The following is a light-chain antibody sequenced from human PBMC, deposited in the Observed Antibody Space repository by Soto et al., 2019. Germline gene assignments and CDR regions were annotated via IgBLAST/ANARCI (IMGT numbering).Light chain of an antibody. CDR2: DAS. V-gene: IGKV3-11*01. Sequence: VLTHSPATLSLSPGKRATLSCSSIEIVDFHLAWYQQKPGQAPRLLIYDASVRATGTPARFSGSGSGTDFTLSISSLEPEDFAVYYCQLSQQRSSWPPIAFGQGTRLEIK. CDR1: EIVDFH. J-gene: IGKJ5*01. CDR3: QLSQQRSSWPPIA.